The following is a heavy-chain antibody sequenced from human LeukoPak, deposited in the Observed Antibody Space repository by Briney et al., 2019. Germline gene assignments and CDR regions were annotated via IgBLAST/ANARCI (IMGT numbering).Heavy chain of an antibody. V-gene: IGHV3-23*01. Sequence: PRGSLRLSCAASGFTFRHYGMTWVRQAPGKGLEWVSGISGSGDSTYYAESVKGRFTISRDNSKNTLYLQMNSLRAEDTAVYYCARGPSGYHNTGGQGTLVTVSS. CDR1: GFTFRHYG. CDR2: ISGSGDST. J-gene: IGHJ4*02. D-gene: IGHD5-12*01. CDR3: ARGPSGYHNT.